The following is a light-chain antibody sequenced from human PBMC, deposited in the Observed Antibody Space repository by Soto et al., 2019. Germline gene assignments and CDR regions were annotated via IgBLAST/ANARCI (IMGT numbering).Light chain of an antibody. V-gene: IGLV2-14*01. CDR2: DVS. CDR3: ISFTTRATYV. Sequence: QSALTQPASVSGSPGQSITISCTGTSSDVGNYDYVSWYQQHPGKVPKLMIYDVSNRPSGVSNRFSGSKSGNTASLTISGLQAEDQAYYYCISFTTRATYVFGTGTKLTVL. J-gene: IGLJ1*01. CDR1: SSDVGNYDY.